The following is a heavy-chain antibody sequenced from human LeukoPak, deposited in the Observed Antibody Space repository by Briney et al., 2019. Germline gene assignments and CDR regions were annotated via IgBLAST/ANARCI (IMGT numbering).Heavy chain of an antibody. CDR3: ASKRVVPAAIGYYYYMDI. CDR1: GGTFSSYA. CDR2: IIPIFGTA. Sequence: ASVKVSCKASGGTFSSYAISWVRQAPGQGLEWMGGIIPIFGTANYAQKFQGRVTITADESTSTAYMELSSLRSEDTAVYYCASKRVVPAAIGYYYYMDIWGKGTTVTIS. D-gene: IGHD2-2*01. J-gene: IGHJ6*03. V-gene: IGHV1-69*13.